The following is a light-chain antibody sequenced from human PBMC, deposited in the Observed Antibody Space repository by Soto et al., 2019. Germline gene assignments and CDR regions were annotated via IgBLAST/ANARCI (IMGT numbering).Light chain of an antibody. V-gene: IGLV1-44*01. CDR3: EAWDDSLKGVV. Sequence: QSVLTQPPSASGTPGQRVTISCSGSSSNIGGNTVNWYQHLPGTAPKLLLYSNDQRPSGVPERFSGSKSGTSASLAISGLQSEDEADYYCEAWDDSLKGVVFGGGTKLTVL. CDR2: SND. CDR1: SSNIGGNT. J-gene: IGLJ2*01.